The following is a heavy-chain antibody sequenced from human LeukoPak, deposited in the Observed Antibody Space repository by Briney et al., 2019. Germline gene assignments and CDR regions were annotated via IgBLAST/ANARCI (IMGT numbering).Heavy chain of an antibody. CDR1: GGSFSGYY. J-gene: IGHJ4*02. V-gene: IGHV4-34*01. CDR2: INHSGST. D-gene: IGHD2-2*01. Sequence: PSETLSLACAVYGGSFSGYYWSWIRQPPGKGLEWIGEINHSGSTNYNPSLKSRVTISVDTSKNQFSLKLSSVTAADTAVYYCARGVCSSTSCYGPDFGYWGQGTLVTVSS. CDR3: ARGVCSSTSCYGPDFGY.